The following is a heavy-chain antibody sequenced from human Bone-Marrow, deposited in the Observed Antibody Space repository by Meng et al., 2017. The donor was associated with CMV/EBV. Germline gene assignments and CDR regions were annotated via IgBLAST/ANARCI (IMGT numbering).Heavy chain of an antibody. D-gene: IGHD2-2*01. CDR2: INPPSGGT. CDR1: GYTFTDYY. J-gene: IGHJ4*02. CDR3: SISTAWRLAN. Sequence: ASVKVSCKASGYTFTDYYIHWVRQAPGQGLEWMGWINPPSGGTNYAQQFHGRVTLTRDTSISTAYMDLNRLTSDDTAIYYCSISTAWRLANWGQGTLVTVSS. V-gene: IGHV1-2*02.